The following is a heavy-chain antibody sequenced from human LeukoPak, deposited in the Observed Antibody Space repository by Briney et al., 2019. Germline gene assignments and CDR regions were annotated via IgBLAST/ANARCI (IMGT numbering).Heavy chain of an antibody. CDR2: ISGDGGTT. CDR3: ARRRGPRGYVDY. Sequence: GGSLRLSCAASGFTFDDYVMYWVRQAPEKGLEWVSLISGDGGTTYHVDSVKGRFTISRDNSKNSLYLQMNSLRIEDTALYYCARRRGPRGYVDYWGQGTLVTVSS. CDR1: GFTFDDYV. V-gene: IGHV3-43*02. J-gene: IGHJ4*02. D-gene: IGHD3-16*01.